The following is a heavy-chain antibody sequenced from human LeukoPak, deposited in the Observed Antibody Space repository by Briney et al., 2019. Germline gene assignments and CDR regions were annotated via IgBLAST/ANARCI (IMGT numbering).Heavy chain of an antibody. CDR1: GFTLSSYE. D-gene: IGHD2-15*01. Sequence: GGSLRLSCAASGFTLSSYEMNWVRQAPGEGLEWVSYISSSGSTIYYADSVKGPFTISRDNAKNSLYLQMNSLRAEDTAVYYCAAWGYCSGGSCYRFSFRDYFDYWGQGTLVTVSS. CDR3: AAWGYCSGGSCYRFSFRDYFDY. V-gene: IGHV3-48*03. CDR2: ISSSGSTI. J-gene: IGHJ4*02.